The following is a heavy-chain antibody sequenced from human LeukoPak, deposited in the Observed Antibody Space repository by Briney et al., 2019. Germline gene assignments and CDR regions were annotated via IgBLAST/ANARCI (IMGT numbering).Heavy chain of an antibody. J-gene: IGHJ4*02. D-gene: IGHD2-15*01. Sequence: PGGSLRLSCAASGFTFSSYSMNWVRQAPGKGLEWVSSISSSSSYIYYADSVKGRLTISRDNAKNSLYLQMNSLRAEDTAAYYCARDSSPPLLRPKGFDYWGQGTLVTVSS. CDR3: ARDSSPPLLRPKGFDY. CDR1: GFTFSSYS. CDR2: ISSSSSYI. V-gene: IGHV3-21*01.